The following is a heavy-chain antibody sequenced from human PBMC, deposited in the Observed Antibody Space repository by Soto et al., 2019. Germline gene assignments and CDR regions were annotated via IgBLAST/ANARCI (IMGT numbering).Heavy chain of an antibody. CDR1: GYSFTTFW. J-gene: IGHJ4*02. CDR2: IHPGDSET. CDR3: ARLGFPGAIYFDS. V-gene: IGHV5-51*01. Sequence: PGESLKISCKGSGYSFTTFWIGWVRQVPGKGLEWMGIIHPGDSETKYSPDFEGQVTISADRSTNTAYLQWRSLRASDTAMYYCARLGFPGAIYFDSWGLGTLVTVSS.